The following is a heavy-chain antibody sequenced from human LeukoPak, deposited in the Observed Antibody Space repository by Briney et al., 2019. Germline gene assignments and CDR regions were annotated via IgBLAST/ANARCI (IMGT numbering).Heavy chain of an antibody. J-gene: IGHJ4*02. CDR3: TSSYRSGWYGQY. CDR2: IRSKTHGGTT. CDR1: GFTFGDYP. D-gene: IGHD6-19*01. Sequence: PGRSLRLSCTASGFTFGDYPITWFRQAPGKGLEWVGFIRSKTHGGTTEYAAFVKGRFTISGDDSKNIAYLQMNSLKTEDTAMYYCTSSYRSGWYGQYWGQGTLVTVSS. V-gene: IGHV3-49*03.